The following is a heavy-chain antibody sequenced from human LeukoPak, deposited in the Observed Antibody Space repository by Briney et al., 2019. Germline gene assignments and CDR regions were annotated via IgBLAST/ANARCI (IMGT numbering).Heavy chain of an antibody. CDR3: ARLLGRVGAMDFDY. V-gene: IGHV4-34*01. D-gene: IGHD1-26*01. J-gene: IGHJ4*02. CDR1: GESFSGYY. Sequence: SETLSLTCAVYGESFSGYYWNWIRQPPGKGLEWIGNINHSGTTNDNPSLKSRVTISVDTSKNQFSLQLTSVTAADTAVYYCARLLGRVGAMDFDYWGQGTLVTVSS. CDR2: INHSGTT.